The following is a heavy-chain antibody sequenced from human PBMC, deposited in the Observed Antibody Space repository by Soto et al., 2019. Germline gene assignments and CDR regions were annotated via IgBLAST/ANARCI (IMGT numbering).Heavy chain of an antibody. CDR1: GYTFTSYG. CDR3: ARDGHYYDSSGTQDY. Sequence: ASVKFSCKASGYTFTSYGISWVRQAPGQGLEWMGWISAYNGNTNYAQKLQGRVTMTTDTSTSTAYMELRSLRSDDTAVYYCARDGHYYDSSGTQDYWGQGTLVTVSS. D-gene: IGHD3-22*01. J-gene: IGHJ4*02. CDR2: ISAYNGNT. V-gene: IGHV1-18*01.